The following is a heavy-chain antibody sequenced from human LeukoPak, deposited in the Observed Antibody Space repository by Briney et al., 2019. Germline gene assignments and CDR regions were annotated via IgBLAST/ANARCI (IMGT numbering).Heavy chain of an antibody. CDR2: IRSKAYGGTT. CDR3: TTFSDIVVVVAPFDY. CDR1: GFTFGDYT. J-gene: IGHJ4*02. D-gene: IGHD2-15*01. Sequence: GGSLRLSCTASGFTFGDYTMSWVRQAPGKGLEWVGFIRSKAYGGTTEYAASVKGRFTISRDDSKSIAYLQMNSLKTEDTAVYYCTTFSDIVVVVAPFDYWGQGTLVTVSS. V-gene: IGHV3-49*04.